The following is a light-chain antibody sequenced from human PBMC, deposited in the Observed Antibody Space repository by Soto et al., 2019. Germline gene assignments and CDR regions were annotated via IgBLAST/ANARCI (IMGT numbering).Light chain of an antibody. V-gene: IGLV1-44*01. CDR2: SNN. CDR3: AAWDDSLNGYVV. Sequence: QSVLTQPPSASGTPGQRVTISCSGSSSNIGSNTVNWYLQLPGTAPKLLIYSNNQRPSGVPDRFSGSKSGTSASLAISGLQSEDEAAYYCAAWDDSLNGYVVFGGGTKLTVL. CDR1: SSNIGSNT. J-gene: IGLJ2*01.